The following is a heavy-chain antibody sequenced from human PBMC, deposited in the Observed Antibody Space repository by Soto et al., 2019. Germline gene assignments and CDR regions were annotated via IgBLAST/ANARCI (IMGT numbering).Heavy chain of an antibody. CDR3: VRTSLVVAAATREDY. Sequence: EVQVVESGGGLVQPGGSLRLSCAASGFTFSSYWMHWVRQAPGKGLVWVSRINSDGSSTSYADSVKGRFTISRDNAKNTLYLQMNSLRAEDTAVYYCVRTSLVVAAATREDYWGQGTLLTVSS. CDR1: GFTFSSYW. CDR2: INSDGSST. J-gene: IGHJ4*02. D-gene: IGHD2-15*01. V-gene: IGHV3-74*01.